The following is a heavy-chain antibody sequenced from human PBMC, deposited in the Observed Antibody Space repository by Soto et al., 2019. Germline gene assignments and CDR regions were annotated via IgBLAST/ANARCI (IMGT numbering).Heavy chain of an antibody. CDR2: ISYDGSNK. Sequence: GGSLILSCAASGFNFSSYGMHWVRQAPGKGLEWVAVISYDGSNKYYADSVKGRFTISRDNSKNTLYLQMNSLRAEDTAVYYCAKGINDFWSGYDYWGQGTLVTVSS. CDR1: GFNFSSYG. D-gene: IGHD3-3*01. J-gene: IGHJ4*02. CDR3: AKGINDFWSGYDY. V-gene: IGHV3-30*18.